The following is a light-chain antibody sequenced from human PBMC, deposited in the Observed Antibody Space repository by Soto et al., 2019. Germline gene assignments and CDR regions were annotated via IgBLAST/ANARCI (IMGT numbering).Light chain of an antibody. Sequence: QSVLTQSSSASASLGSSVKLTCTLSSGHSSNIIAWHQQQPGKAPRYLMKLESSGSYNKGSGVPDRFSGSSSGADRYLTISNLQSEDEADYYCETWDSNTRVFGGGTKLTVL. V-gene: IGLV4-60*03. CDR2: LESSGSY. J-gene: IGLJ3*02. CDR1: SGHSSNI. CDR3: ETWDSNTRV.